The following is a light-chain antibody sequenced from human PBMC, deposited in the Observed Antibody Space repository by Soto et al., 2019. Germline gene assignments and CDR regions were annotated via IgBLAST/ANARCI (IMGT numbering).Light chain of an antibody. J-gene: IGKJ1*01. CDR1: QIISSY. CDR2: GAS. CDR3: QQSYSTPRT. Sequence: DIQMTQSPSSLSTSVGDRVTITCRASQIISSYLNWYQQKPGKAPKLLIYGASGLQSGVPSRFSGSGSGTDFTLTISSLQPEDVATYYCQQSYSTPRTFGQGTKVEIK. V-gene: IGKV1-39*01.